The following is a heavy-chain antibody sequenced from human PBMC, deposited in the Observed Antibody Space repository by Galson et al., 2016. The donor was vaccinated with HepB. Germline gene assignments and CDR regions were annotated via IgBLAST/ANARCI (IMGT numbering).Heavy chain of an antibody. CDR1: GFTFSYYG. V-gene: IGHV3-33*01. CDR2: IWYDGSNK. Sequence: SLRLSCAASGFTFSYYGMHWVRQAPGKGLEWVAVIWYDGSNKYYADSVKGRFTISRDNSKNTLYLQMNILRAEDTAVYYCARDPQLRRPRNTPTYFDHWGQGTLVTVSS. D-gene: IGHD1/OR15-1a*01. CDR3: ARDPQLRRPRNTPTYFDH. J-gene: IGHJ4*02.